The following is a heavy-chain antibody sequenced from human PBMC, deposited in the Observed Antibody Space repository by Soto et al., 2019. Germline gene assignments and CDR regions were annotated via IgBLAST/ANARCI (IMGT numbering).Heavy chain of an antibody. D-gene: IGHD5-12*01. V-gene: IGHV3-21*01. CDR3: ARGWLRDQWMH. CDR1: GFTFSTYN. J-gene: IGHJ4*02. CDR2: ISSSSTYI. Sequence: EVQLVESGGGLVKPGGSLKLSCAASGFTFSTYNMNWVRQAPGEGLEWVSSISSSSTYIYYADSVKGRLTISSDNAKNSLFLEMNRLRVEDTAVYYCARGWLRDQWMHWGKGPLVTVSS.